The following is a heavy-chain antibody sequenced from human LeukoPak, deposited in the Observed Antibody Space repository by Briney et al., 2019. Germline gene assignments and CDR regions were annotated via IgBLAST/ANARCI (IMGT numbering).Heavy chain of an antibody. CDR2: IYYRGNT. D-gene: IGHD3-22*01. Sequence: PSETLSLIWTVSGXSTSSYNDFWGWIRQPPGKGLEWVGSIYYRGNTYYNPSLKSRVTLSADTSKNQFSLKVSSVTAADTAVYYCARASSGYYWDFDYWGQGALVTVSS. J-gene: IGHJ4*02. CDR3: ARASSGYYWDFDY. V-gene: IGHV4-39*01. CDR1: GXSTSSYNDF.